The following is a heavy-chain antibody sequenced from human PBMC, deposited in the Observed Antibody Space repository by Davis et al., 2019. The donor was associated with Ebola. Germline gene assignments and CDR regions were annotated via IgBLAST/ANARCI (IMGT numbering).Heavy chain of an antibody. Sequence: GGSLRLSCAASGFTFSSYDIHWVRQAPGKGLEWVSVISFDGSNTKIADSVKGRFTMSRDNSKKTLYLQMNSLRAEDTAVYYCARDRATTVTNSFVYDWYFDLWGRGTLVTVSS. V-gene: IGHV3-30*03. CDR2: ISFDGSNT. J-gene: IGHJ2*01. D-gene: IGHD4-17*01. CDR1: GFTFSSYD. CDR3: ARDRATTVTNSFVYDWYFDL.